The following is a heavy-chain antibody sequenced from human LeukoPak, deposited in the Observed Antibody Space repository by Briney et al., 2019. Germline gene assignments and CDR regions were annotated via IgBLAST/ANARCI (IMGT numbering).Heavy chain of an antibody. V-gene: IGHV3-48*03. CDR3: ARARQQMATSYFDY. Sequence: GGSLRLSCAASGFTFSSYEMNWVRQAPGKGLKWVSYISNTERTIYYADSVRGRFTISRDNAKNSLYLQMSSLRAEDTAVYYCARARQQMATSYFDYWGQGTLVTVSS. D-gene: IGHD5-12*01. CDR1: GFTFSSYE. J-gene: IGHJ4*02. CDR2: ISNTERTI.